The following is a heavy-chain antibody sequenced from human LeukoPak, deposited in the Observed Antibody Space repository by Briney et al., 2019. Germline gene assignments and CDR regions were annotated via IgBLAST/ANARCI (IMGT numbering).Heavy chain of an antibody. J-gene: IGHJ4*02. D-gene: IGHD1-14*01. Sequence: PGGSLRLSCAASGFTFSDHYMDWVRQPPGKGLEWVGRSRNEANSYTTEYAASVKGRFTISRGDSKNSLYLQMNSLKTEDTAVYYCARAEVGTTLDWGQGTLVTVSS. CDR1: GFTFSDHY. V-gene: IGHV3-72*01. CDR2: SRNEANSYTT. CDR3: ARAEVGTTLD.